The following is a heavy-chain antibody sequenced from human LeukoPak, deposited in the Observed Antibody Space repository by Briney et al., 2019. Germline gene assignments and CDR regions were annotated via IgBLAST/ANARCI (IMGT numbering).Heavy chain of an antibody. CDR3: AKDLSRITIFGVVLRYYYMDV. CDR2: ISGSGGST. D-gene: IGHD3-3*01. V-gene: IGHV3-23*01. J-gene: IGHJ6*03. CDR1: GFTFSSYA. Sequence: GGSLRLSCAASGFTFSSYAMSWVRQAPGKGLKWVSAISGSGGSTYYADSVKGRFTISRDNSKNTLYLQMNSLRAEDTAVYYCAKDLSRITIFGVVLRYYYMDVWGKGTTVTVSS.